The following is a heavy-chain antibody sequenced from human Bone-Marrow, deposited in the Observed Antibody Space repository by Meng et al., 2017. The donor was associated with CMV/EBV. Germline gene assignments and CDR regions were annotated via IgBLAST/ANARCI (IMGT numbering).Heavy chain of an antibody. CDR2: IRYDGTNT. CDR1: GFNFNSYA. D-gene: IGHD3-3*01. V-gene: IGHV3-30*02. J-gene: IGHJ6*02. CDR3: AKDGDIGGGVVIMPGDTYGMDV. Sequence: GGSLRLSCAASGFNFNSYAMHWVRQAPGKGLEWVAFIRYDGTNTYYADSVKGRFTISRDNFKNTLYLQMNSLRAEDTAVYYCAKDGDIGGGVVIMPGDTYGMDVWGQGTTVTVSS.